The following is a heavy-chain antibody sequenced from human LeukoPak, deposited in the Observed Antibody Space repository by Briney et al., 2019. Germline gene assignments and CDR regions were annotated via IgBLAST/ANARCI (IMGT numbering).Heavy chain of an antibody. Sequence: SQTLSLTCAVSGGSISSGGYSWSWIRQPPGKGLEWIGYMYHSGSTYYNPSLKSRVTMSVETSKNQFSLKLTSVTAADTAVYYCARAYYDTSGYPGWYFDLWGRGTLVTVSS. CDR1: GGSISSGGYS. J-gene: IGHJ2*01. CDR3: ARAYYDTSGYPGWYFDL. CDR2: MYHSGST. V-gene: IGHV4-30-2*01. D-gene: IGHD3-22*01.